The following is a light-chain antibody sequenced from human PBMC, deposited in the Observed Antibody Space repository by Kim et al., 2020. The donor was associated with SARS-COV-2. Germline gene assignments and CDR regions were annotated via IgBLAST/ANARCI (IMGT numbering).Light chain of an antibody. CDR1: QSVSSY. CDR3: QQRSNWPT. V-gene: IGKV3-11*01. J-gene: IGKJ5*01. CDR2: DAS. Sequence: SLSPGERATLSCRASQSVSSYLAWYQQKPGQAPRLLIYDASNRATGIPARFSGSGSGTEFTLTISSLEPEDFAVYYCQQRSNWPTFGQGTRLEIK.